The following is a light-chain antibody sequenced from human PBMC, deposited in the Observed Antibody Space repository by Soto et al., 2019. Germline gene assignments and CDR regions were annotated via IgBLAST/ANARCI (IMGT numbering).Light chain of an antibody. V-gene: IGKV3-11*01. CDR3: QQYNNWPRT. J-gene: IGKJ1*01. CDR2: DAS. Sequence: ESVFTQSPGTLSLSPGERATLSCRASQSVSSSYLAWYQQKPGQAPRLIIYDASNRATGIPARFSGSGSGTEFTLTISSLEPEDFAVYDCQQYNNWPRTFGQGTKVDNK. CDR1: QSVSSSY.